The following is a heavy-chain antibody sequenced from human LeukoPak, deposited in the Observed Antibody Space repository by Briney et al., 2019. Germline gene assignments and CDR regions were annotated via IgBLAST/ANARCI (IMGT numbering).Heavy chain of an antibody. CDR3: ARGHGYYDILTGYYDY. Sequence: PGASLRLSCAASGFTFSSYGMHWVRQAPGKGLEWVAVIWYDGSNKYYADSVKGRFTISRDNSKNTLYLQMNSLRAEDTAVYYCARGHGYYDILTGYYDYWGQGTLVTVSS. CDR2: IWYDGSNK. D-gene: IGHD3-9*01. V-gene: IGHV3-33*01. CDR1: GFTFSSYG. J-gene: IGHJ4*02.